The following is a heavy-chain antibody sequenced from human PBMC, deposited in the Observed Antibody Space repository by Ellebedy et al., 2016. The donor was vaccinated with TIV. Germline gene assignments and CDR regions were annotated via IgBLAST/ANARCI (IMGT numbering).Heavy chain of an antibody. CDR3: ASEPSYFYGASGIYLKDF. CDR2: ISYSGRY. V-gene: IGHV4-31*03. D-gene: IGHD3-10*01. Sequence: MPSETLSLTCTVSGGSVTSGADYWSCLRQHPGEGLEWLGYISYSGRYFYNPSLKSRLTISVDTSKNQFSLRMTSVTAADTAVYYCASEPSYFYGASGIYLKDFWGQGTLVTVSS. J-gene: IGHJ4*02. CDR1: GGSVTSGADY.